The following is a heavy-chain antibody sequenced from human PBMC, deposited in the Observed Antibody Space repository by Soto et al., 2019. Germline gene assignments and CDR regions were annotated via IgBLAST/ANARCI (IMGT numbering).Heavy chain of an antibody. CDR2: IKEDGSEI. CDR1: GFNVMSYW. J-gene: IGHJ4*02. Sequence: PGGSLRLSCAVSGFNVMSYWMSWVRQSPGKGLEWVASIKEDGSEIYYLHSVRGRFSISRDSAGNALHLTMNYLSAEDTGLYFCARDIGFDYVNWGQGTLVTVSS. D-gene: IGHD3-16*01. V-gene: IGHV3-7*01. CDR3: ARDIGFDYVN.